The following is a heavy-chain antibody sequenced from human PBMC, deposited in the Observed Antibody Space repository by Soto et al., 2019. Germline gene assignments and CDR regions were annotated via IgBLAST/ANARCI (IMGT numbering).Heavy chain of an antibody. D-gene: IGHD2-15*01. Sequence: QVQLVESGGGVVQPGRSLRLSCATSGFTFSSYGMHWVRQAPGQGLEWVAVISYDGSDKYYADSVKGRFTISRDNSNNTLYPEMDSLSAEDTAVYYCAKGVVVANTYFQHWGQGTLVTVSS. CDR2: ISYDGSDK. CDR3: AKGVVVANTYFQH. J-gene: IGHJ1*01. V-gene: IGHV3-30*18. CDR1: GFTFSSYG.